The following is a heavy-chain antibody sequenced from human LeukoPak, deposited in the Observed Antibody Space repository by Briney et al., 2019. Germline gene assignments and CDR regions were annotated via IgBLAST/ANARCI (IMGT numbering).Heavy chain of an antibody. Sequence: PSETLSLTCTVSGGSISSSSYYWGWIRQPPGKGLEWIGSIYHSGSTYYNPSLKSRVTISVDTSNNQFSLRLISVTAADTAVYYCASFGREQQLGYYFDYWGQGTLVTVSS. D-gene: IGHD6-13*01. CDR1: GGSISSSSYY. CDR3: ASFGREQQLGYYFDY. CDR2: IYHSGST. V-gene: IGHV4-39*07. J-gene: IGHJ4*02.